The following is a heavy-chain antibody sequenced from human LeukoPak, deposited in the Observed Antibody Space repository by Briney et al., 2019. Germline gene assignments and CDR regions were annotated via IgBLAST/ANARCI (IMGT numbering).Heavy chain of an antibody. CDR1: GYTFTGYY. J-gene: IGHJ6*03. CDR3: ARSLRFLEWLLPNYYYYYYMDV. CDR2: INPNSGGT. V-gene: IGHV1-2*02. Sequence: ASVKVSCKASGYTFTGYYMHWVRQAPGQGLEWMGWINPNSGGTNYAQTFKGRVTMTRDTSISTAYMELSRLRSDDTAVYYCARSLRFLEWLLPNYYYYYYMDVSGKGTTVTVS. D-gene: IGHD3-3*01.